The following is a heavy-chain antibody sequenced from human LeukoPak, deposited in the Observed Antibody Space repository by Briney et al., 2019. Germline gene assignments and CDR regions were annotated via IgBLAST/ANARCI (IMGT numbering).Heavy chain of an antibody. D-gene: IGHD6-19*01. CDR1: GFSFDYYS. J-gene: IGHJ4*02. CDR2: ISISGSTM. V-gene: IGHV3-48*01. Sequence: PGGSLRLSCAASGFSFDYYSMNWVRQAPGKGLEWVSYISISGSTMYYADSLKGRFTISRDNAKNSLFLQLNSLTVEDTAVYYCVRDTGKQWLQLNYFDYWGQGTLVTVSS. CDR3: VRDTGKQWLQLNYFDY.